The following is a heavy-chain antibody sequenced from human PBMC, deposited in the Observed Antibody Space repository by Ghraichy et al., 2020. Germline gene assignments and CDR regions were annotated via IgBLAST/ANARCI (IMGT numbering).Heavy chain of an antibody. V-gene: IGHV3-74*01. D-gene: IGHD2-8*01. Sequence: RLDSGGRSIKYADSVKGRFTISRDNAKNTLYLQMNLLRAEDTAVYYCARQSDCTNGVCYPALDNWG. J-gene: IGHJ4*01. CDR3: ARQSDCTNGVCYPALDN. CDR2: LDSGGRSI.